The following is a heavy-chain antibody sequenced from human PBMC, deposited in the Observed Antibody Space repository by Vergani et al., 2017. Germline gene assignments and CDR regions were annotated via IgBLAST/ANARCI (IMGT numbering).Heavy chain of an antibody. CDR1: GSTFSSYA. J-gene: IGHJ4*02. V-gene: IGHV3-48*01. Sequence: EVQLVESGGGLVQPGGSLRLSCAASGSTFSSYAMNWVRQAPGKGLEWVSYISRSSSTIYYADSVKGRFTISRDNAKNSLHLQMNNLRAEDTAVYYCARGQYNWNDLVDYWGQGTLVTVSS. CDR2: ISRSSSTI. D-gene: IGHD1-1*01. CDR3: ARGQYNWNDLVDY.